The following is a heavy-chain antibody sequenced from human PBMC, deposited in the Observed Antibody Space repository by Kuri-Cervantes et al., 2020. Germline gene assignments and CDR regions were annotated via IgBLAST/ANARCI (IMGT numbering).Heavy chain of an antibody. CDR2: ISAYNGNT. CDR3: ATIWRYSSSWYTNTLFWY. CDR1: GYTFTSYG. D-gene: IGHD6-13*01. Sequence: ASVKVSCKASGYTFTSYGISWVRQAPGQGLEWMGWISAYNGNTNYAQKFQVRVTMTEDTSTDTAYMELSSLRSEDTAMYYCATIWRYSSSWYTNTLFWYWGQGTLVTVSS. V-gene: IGHV1-18*01. J-gene: IGHJ4*02.